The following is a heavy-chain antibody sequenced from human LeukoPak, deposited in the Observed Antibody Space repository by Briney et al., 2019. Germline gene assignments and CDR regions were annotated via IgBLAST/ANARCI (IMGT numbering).Heavy chain of an antibody. D-gene: IGHD3-22*01. CDR3: VGGGTYYYDSPDHYYYMDV. J-gene: IGHJ6*03. Sequence: SVKVSCKASGGTFSSYAISWVRQAPGQGLEWMGGIIPIFGTANYAQKFQGRVTITTDESTSTAYMELSSLRSEDTAVYYCVGGGTYYYDSPDHYYYMDVWGKGTTVTVSS. CDR1: GGTFSSYA. CDR2: IIPIFGTA. V-gene: IGHV1-69*05.